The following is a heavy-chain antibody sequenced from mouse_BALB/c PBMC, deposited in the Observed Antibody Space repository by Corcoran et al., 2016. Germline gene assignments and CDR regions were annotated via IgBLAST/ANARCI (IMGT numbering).Heavy chain of an antibody. CDR1: GYTFTSYV. CDR2: INPYNDGT. D-gene: IGHD2-14*01. V-gene: IGHV1S136*01. CDR3: ARERDYRYDEVAY. Sequence: EVQLQQSGPELVKPGASVKMSCKASGYTFTSYVMHWVKQKPGQGLEWIGYINPYNDGTKYNEKFKGKATLTSDKSSSTAYMELSSLTSEDSAVYYCARERDYRYDEVAYWGQGTLVTVSA. J-gene: IGHJ3*01.